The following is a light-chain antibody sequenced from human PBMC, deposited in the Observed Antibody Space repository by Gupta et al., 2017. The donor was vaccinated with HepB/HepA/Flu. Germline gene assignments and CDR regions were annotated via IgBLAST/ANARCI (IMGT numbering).Light chain of an antibody. V-gene: IGKV1-33*01. CDR2: DAS. CDR3: QQKDNLPRT. Sequence: DIQMTQSPSSLSASVGDRVTITCQASQDISNYLNWYQQKPGKAPKLLIYDASKLETGVPSRFSGSGSGTDFTFTISSLQPEDIATYYCQQKDNLPRTFGQGTKVEIK. J-gene: IGKJ1*01. CDR1: QDISNY.